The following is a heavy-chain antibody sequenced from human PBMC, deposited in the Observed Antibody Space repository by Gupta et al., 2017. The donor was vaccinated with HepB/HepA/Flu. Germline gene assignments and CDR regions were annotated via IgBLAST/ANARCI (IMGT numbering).Heavy chain of an antibody. CDR1: GGSISRSSPY. D-gene: IGHD7-27*01. Sequence: QLQLPESAPRLVKPSETLSLTCTVPGGSISRSSPYWGWIRQPPGQGLEWIAQVYYGGNTYYNPSLKSRVTISVDTSKNYFSLKLRSVTAADTAVYYCARPQLGIGGGSWFDPWGQGILVTVSS. CDR3: ARPQLGIGGGSWFDP. V-gene: IGHV4-39*01. CDR2: VYYGGNT. J-gene: IGHJ5*02.